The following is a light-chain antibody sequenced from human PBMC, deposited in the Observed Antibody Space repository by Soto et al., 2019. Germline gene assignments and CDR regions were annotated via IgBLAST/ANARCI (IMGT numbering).Light chain of an antibody. V-gene: IGLV1-44*01. CDR1: SSNIGSNA. J-gene: IGLJ2*01. CDR3: AAWDDSLNGVV. Sequence: QSVLTQPPSASGTPGQRVTISCSGSSSNIGSNAVNCYQQLPGTAPKLLIYTNNHRPSGVPDRFSGSKSGTSASLAISGLQSEDEADYYCAAWDDSLNGVVFGGGTQLTVL. CDR2: TNN.